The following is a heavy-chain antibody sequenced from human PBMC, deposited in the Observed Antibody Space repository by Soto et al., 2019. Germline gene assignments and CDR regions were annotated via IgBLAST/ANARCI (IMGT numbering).Heavy chain of an antibody. D-gene: IGHD1-7*01. CDR1: GGSISSSSYY. J-gene: IGHJ5*02. CDR3: ARGITGTLP. V-gene: IGHV4-39*01. CDR2: IYYSGST. Sequence: SETLSLTCTVSGGSISSSSYYWGWVRQPPWKGLEWIGSIYYSGSTYYNPSLKSRVTISVDTSKNQFSLKLSSVTAADTAVYYCARGITGTLPWGQGTLVTVSS.